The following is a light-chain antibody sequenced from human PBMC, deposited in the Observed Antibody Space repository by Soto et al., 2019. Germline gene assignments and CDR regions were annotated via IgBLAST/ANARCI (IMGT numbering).Light chain of an antibody. CDR1: SSDVGGYKY. V-gene: IGLV2-8*01. CDR2: EVN. J-gene: IGLJ1*01. Sequence: QSALTQPPSASGSPGQSVTISCTGTSSDVGGYKYVSWYQQHPDKAPKLMIFEVNKRPSGVPDRFPGSKSGNTASLTVSGLQAEDEADYYCSSYAGINNLGVFGPGTKLTVL. CDR3: SSYAGINNLGV.